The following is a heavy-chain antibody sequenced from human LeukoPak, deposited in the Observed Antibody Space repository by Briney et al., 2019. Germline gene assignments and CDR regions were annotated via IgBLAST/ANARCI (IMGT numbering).Heavy chain of an antibody. CDR2: IYYSGST. V-gene: IGHV4-59*08. D-gene: IGHD4-23*01. CDR3: ARQASGGNSGDYYYYYGMDV. J-gene: IGHJ6*02. CDR1: GGSISSYY. Sequence: SEALSLTCTVSGGSISSYYWSWIRQPRGRGLEWIGYIYYSGSTNYNPSLKSRVTISVDTSKNQFSLKLSSVTAADTAVYYCARQASGGNSGDYYYYYGMDVWGQGTTVIVSS.